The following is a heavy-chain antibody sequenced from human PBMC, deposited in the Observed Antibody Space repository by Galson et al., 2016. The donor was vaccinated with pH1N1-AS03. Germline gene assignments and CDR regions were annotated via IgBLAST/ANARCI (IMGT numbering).Heavy chain of an antibody. D-gene: IGHD4/OR15-4a*01. J-gene: IGHJ6*02. CDR2: INPSDGNT. Sequence: SVKVSCKASGYTFTSYYIHWVRQAPGQGREWMGIINPSDGNTNYAQRFQGRVTMTRDTSTSTVYMALSSLRSDETAVYYCARVSAGLTGYYYAMDVWGQGTTVTVSS. V-gene: IGHV1-46*01. CDR1: GYTFTSYY. CDR3: ARVSAGLTGYYYAMDV.